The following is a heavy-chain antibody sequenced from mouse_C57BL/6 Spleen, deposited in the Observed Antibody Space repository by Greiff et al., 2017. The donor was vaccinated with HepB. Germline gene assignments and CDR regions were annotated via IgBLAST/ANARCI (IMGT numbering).Heavy chain of an antibody. D-gene: IGHD3-3*01. J-gene: IGHJ2*01. CDR1: GYTFTSYW. V-gene: IGHV1-50*01. CDR3: ARGGLGGFLDY. CDR2: IDPSDSYT. Sequence: QVQLQQPGAELVKPGASVKLSCKASGYTFTSYWMQWVKQRPGQGLEWIGEIDPSDSYTNYNQKFKGKATLTVDTSSSTAYMQLSSLTSEDSAVYYCARGGLGGFLDYWGQGTTLTVSS.